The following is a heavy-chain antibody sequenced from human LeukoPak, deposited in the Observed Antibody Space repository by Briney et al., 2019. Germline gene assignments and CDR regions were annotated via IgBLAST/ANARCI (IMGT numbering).Heavy chain of an antibody. V-gene: IGHV4-34*01. J-gene: IGHJ4*02. CDR3: ARGYLSGSCYSD. Sequence: PSETLSLTCAVYGVSFSGCYWSWIRQPPGKGLEWIGEINHSGSTNYNPSLKSRVTISVDTSKNQFSLKLSSVTAADTAVYYCARGYLSGSCYSDWGQGTLVTVSS. D-gene: IGHD2-15*01. CDR1: GVSFSGCY. CDR2: INHSGST.